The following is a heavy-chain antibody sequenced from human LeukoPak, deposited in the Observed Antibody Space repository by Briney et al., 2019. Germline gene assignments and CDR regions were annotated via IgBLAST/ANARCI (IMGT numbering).Heavy chain of an antibody. V-gene: IGHV1-18*01. J-gene: IGHJ4*02. CDR2: ISAYNGNT. CDR1: GYTFTSYG. D-gene: IGHD3-3*01. Sequence: ASVKVSCKASGYTFTSYGISWVRQAPGQGLEWMGWISAYNGNTNYAQKLQGRATMTTDTSTSTAYMELRSLRSDDTAVYYCARAAYERTPVDYWGQGTLVTVSS. CDR3: ARAAYERTPVDY.